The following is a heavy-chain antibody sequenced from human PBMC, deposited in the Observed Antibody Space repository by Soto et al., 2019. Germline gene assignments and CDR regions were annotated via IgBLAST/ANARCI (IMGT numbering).Heavy chain of an antibody. CDR1: GFTFSSYA. D-gene: IGHD3-22*01. V-gene: IGHV3-30-3*01. Sequence: RLSCAASGFTFSSYAMHWVHQAPGKGLEWVAVISYDGSNKYYADSVKGRFTISRDNSKNTLYLQMNSLRAEDTAVYSCARAISGYMYYFDYWGQGTLVTVYS. CDR3: ARAISGYMYYFDY. J-gene: IGHJ4*02. CDR2: ISYDGSNK.